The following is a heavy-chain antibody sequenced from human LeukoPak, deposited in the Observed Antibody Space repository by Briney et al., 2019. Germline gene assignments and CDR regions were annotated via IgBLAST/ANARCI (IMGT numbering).Heavy chain of an antibody. CDR3: VKEKGELLWFGELNY. CDR1: GFTFSSYG. Sequence: PGGSLRLSCAASGFTFSSYGMHWVRQAPGKGLEWVAVISYDRSNKYYADSVKGRFTISRDNSKNTLYLQMNSLRAEDTAVYYCVKEKGELLWFGELNYWGQGTLVTVSS. CDR2: ISYDRSNK. D-gene: IGHD3-10*01. V-gene: IGHV3-30*18. J-gene: IGHJ4*02.